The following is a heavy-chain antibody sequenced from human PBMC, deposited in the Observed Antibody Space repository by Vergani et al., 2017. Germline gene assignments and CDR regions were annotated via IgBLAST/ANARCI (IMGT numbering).Heavy chain of an antibody. CDR1: GFTFSDYY. V-gene: IGHV3-11*06. Sequence: QVQLVESGGGLVKPGGSLRLSCAASGFTFSDYYMSWIRQAPGKGLEWVSYISSSSSYTNYADSVKGRFTISRDNAKNSLYLQMNSLRDEDTAVYYCARDPYCSGGSCYSHYFDYWGQGTLVTVSS. CDR3: ARDPYCSGGSCYSHYFDY. J-gene: IGHJ4*02. CDR2: ISSSSSYT. D-gene: IGHD2-15*01.